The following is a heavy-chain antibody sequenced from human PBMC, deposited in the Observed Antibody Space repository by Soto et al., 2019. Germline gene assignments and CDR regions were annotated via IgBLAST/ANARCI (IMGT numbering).Heavy chain of an antibody. D-gene: IGHD1-26*01. CDR2: IYHSGST. V-gene: IGHV4-4*02. J-gene: IGHJ3*02. Sequence: ASETLSLTCAVSGGSISSSNWWSWVRQPPGKGLEWIGEIYHSGSTNYNPSLKSRVTISVDKSKNQFSLKLSSVTAADTAVYYCARDSGSYDAFDIWGQGTMVTVSS. CDR3: ARDSGSYDAFDI. CDR1: GGSISSSNW.